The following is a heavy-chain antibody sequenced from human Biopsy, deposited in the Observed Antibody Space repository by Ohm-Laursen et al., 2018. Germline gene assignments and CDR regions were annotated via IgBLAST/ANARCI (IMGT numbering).Heavy chain of an antibody. CDR3: ARATNSTGWPYYYFYGMDV. D-gene: IGHD2/OR15-2a*01. V-gene: IGHV4-59*01. CDR1: GDSISSYY. J-gene: IGHJ6*02. Sequence: GTLSLTWAVSGDSISSYYWSWIRQPPGKGLEWIGYVYYTGSTNYNPSLKSRVTISVDTSKNQFSLRLNSVTAADTAVYYCARATNSTGWPYYYFYGMDVWGQGTTVTVSS. CDR2: VYYTGST.